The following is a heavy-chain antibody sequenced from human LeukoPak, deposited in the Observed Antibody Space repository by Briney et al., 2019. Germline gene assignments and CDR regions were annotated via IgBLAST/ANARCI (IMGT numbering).Heavy chain of an antibody. CDR1: GGSFSGYY. D-gene: IGHD3-10*01. Sequence: SETLSLTCDVYGGSFSGYYWSWIRQPPGKGLEWIGEINHSGSTNYNPSLKSRVTISVDTSKNQFSLKLSSVTAADTAVYYCARMVRGVIVDYWCQGTLVTVSS. CDR3: ARMVRGVIVDY. CDR2: INHSGST. V-gene: IGHV4-34*01. J-gene: IGHJ4*02.